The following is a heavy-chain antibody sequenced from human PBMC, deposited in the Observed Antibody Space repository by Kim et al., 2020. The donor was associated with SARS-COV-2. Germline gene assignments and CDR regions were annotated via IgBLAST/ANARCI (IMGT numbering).Heavy chain of an antibody. V-gene: IGHV3-13*01. Sequence: GGSLRLSCAASGSTFSNYDMHWVRQAAGKGLEWVSAIGSGGHTYYADSVKVRFTIARENAKNFLYLQMNSLTAGDTAMYYCTTAVPDSVSPGWDFDFWGR. CDR3: TTAVPDSVSPGWDFDF. D-gene: IGHD1-26*01. CDR2: IGSGGHT. J-gene: IGHJ2*01. CDR1: GSTFSNYD.